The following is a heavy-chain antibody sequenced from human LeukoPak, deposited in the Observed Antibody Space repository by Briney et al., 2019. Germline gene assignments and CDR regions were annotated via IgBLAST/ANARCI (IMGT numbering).Heavy chain of an antibody. CDR2: IYYSGST. CDR3: ARHKNDYVWGSYRPTPYFDY. V-gene: IGHV4-38-2*01. J-gene: IGHJ4*02. Sequence: SETLSLTCAVSGYSISSGYYWGWIRQPPGKGLERIGSIYYSGSTYYNPSLKSRVTISVDTSKNQFSLKLSSVTAADTAVYYCARHKNDYVWGSYRPTPYFDYWGQGTLVTVSS. CDR1: GYSISSGYY. D-gene: IGHD3-16*02.